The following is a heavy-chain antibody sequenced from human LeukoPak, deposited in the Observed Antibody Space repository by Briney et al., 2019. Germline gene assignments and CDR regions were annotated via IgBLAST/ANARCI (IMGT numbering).Heavy chain of an antibody. Sequence: GGSLRLSCVASGFTFSSYWIHWVRQAPGKGLEWVAVISYDGSNKYYADSVKGRFTISRDNSKNTLYLQMNGLRAEDTAVYYCAKGRWSDAYHYYYGMDVWGQGATVTVSS. J-gene: IGHJ6*02. CDR2: ISYDGSNK. V-gene: IGHV3-30*18. CDR1: GFTFSSYW. CDR3: AKGRWSDAYHYYYGMDV. D-gene: IGHD4-23*01.